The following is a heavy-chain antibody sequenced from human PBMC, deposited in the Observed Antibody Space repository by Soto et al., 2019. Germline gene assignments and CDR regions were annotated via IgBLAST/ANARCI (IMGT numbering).Heavy chain of an antibody. CDR1: GFSLTSHHMG. CDR2: IYWDDDE. CDR3: AHAGDSALLSFDH. Sequence: QITLRESGPALVRPAQTLTLTCTFSGFSLTSHHMGVAWIRQPPGKAMEWLALIYWDDDERFNPSLKDRLATSQKTPKNHVVPTISTMGPLDTAPYSCAHAGDSALLSFDHWGPGTLVTVSS. J-gene: IGHJ4*02. D-gene: IGHD2-15*01. V-gene: IGHV2-5*02.